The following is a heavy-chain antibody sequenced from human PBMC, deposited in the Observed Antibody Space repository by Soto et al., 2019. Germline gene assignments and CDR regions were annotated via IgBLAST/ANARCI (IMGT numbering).Heavy chain of an antibody. CDR1: GVSLSTSGEG. Sequence: QITLRESGPTLVQPTQTLTLTCTLSGVSLSTSGEGVGWIRQPPGKALEWLALIYWDDDKRFSLSLKSRLAITRDISKNQVVMTMTDMAPEDTAIYYCAHRQRTVVVGAPFDLWGQGSQVTVSS. D-gene: IGHD2-15*01. CDR3: AHRQRTVVVGAPFDL. J-gene: IGHJ4*02. V-gene: IGHV2-5*02. CDR2: IYWDDDK.